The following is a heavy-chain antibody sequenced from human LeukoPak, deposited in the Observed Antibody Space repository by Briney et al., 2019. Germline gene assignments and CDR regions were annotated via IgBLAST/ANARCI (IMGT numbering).Heavy chain of an antibody. D-gene: IGHD3-22*01. V-gene: IGHV4-39*01. CDR3: ARHAYYYDSSGYYGPSLASFDY. CDR1: GGSISSSSYY. J-gene: IGHJ4*02. Sequence: PSETLSLTCTVSGGSISSSSYYWGWIRQPPGKGLEWIGSIYYSVSTYYNPSLKSRVTISVDTSKNQFSLKLSSVTAADTAVYYCARHAYYYDSSGYYGPSLASFDYWGQGTLVTVSS. CDR2: IYYSVST.